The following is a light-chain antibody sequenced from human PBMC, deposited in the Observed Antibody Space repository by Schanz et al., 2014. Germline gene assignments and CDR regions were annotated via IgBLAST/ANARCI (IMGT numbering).Light chain of an antibody. Sequence: QSALTQPPSASGSPGQSVTISCTGTSSDVGGYNYVSWYQQHPGKAPKLLIYDVTNRPSGVSNRFSGSKSGNTASLTISGLQAEDEADYYCTSYTSRSTLGVFGGGTKLTVL. CDR3: TSYTSRSTLGV. V-gene: IGLV2-14*01. J-gene: IGLJ3*02. CDR1: SSDVGGYNY. CDR2: DVT.